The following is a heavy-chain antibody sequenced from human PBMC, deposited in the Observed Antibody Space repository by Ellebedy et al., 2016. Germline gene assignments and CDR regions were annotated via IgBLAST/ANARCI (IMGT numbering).Heavy chain of an antibody. J-gene: IGHJ3*02. CDR2: ISSSSSYI. V-gene: IGHV3-21*01. CDR3: ARGCSSTSCRDAFDI. Sequence: GGSLRLSCAASGFTFSSYSMNWVRQAPGKGLEWVSSISSSSSYIYYADSVKGRFTISRDNAKNSLYLQMNSLRAEDTAVYYCARGCSSTSCRDAFDIWGQGTMVTVSS. D-gene: IGHD2-2*01. CDR1: GFTFSSYS.